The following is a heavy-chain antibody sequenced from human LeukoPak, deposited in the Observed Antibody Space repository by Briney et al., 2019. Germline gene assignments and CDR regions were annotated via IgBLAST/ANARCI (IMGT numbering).Heavy chain of an antibody. D-gene: IGHD2-15*01. V-gene: IGHV1-69*06. J-gene: IGHJ5*02. CDR1: GGTFSSYA. Sequence: GASVTVSCKASGGTFSSYAISWVRQAPGQGLEWMGGIIPIFGTANYAQKFQGRVTITADKSTSTAYMELSSLRSEDTAVYYCAREDCSGGSCYADNWFDPWGQGTLVTVSS. CDR3: AREDCSGGSCYADNWFDP. CDR2: IIPIFGTA.